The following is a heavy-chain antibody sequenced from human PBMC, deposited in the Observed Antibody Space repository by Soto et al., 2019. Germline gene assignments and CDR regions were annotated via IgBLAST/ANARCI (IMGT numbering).Heavy chain of an antibody. V-gene: IGHV4-59*08. D-gene: IGHD1-26*01. Sequence: SETLSLTSTVSGGAISSWYWSWFRLPPGKGLEWIGYIYYSGSTNCNPSLKSRVTISVDTSKNQFSLKLSSVTAADTAVYYCARRYGSAIDHWGQGTLVTVSS. CDR2: IYYSGST. CDR3: ARRYGSAIDH. J-gene: IGHJ4*02. CDR1: GGAISSWY.